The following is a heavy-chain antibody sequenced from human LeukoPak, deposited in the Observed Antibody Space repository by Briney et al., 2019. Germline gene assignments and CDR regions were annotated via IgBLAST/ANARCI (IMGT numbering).Heavy chain of an antibody. V-gene: IGHV3-30*04. D-gene: IGHD2-2*01. J-gene: IGHJ5*02. CDR2: ISYDGSNK. CDR1: GFTFSSYA. Sequence: PGGSLRLSCAASGFTFSSYAMHWVRQAPGKGLEWVAVISYDGSNKYYADSVKGRFTISRDNSKNTLYLQMNSLRAEDTAVYYCARAIVVVHRRDNWFDPWGQGTLVTVSS. CDR3: ARAIVVVHRRDNWFDP.